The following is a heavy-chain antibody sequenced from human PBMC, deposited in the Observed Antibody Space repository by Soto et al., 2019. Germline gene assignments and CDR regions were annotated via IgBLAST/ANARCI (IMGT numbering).Heavy chain of an antibody. D-gene: IGHD1-26*01. CDR3: ARRYGGNLDY. J-gene: IGHJ4*02. V-gene: IGHV4-59*08. CDR2: IYYSGST. Sequence: LSDTLSLTCTVSGGSISSYYWSWIRQPPGKGLEWIGYIYYSGSTNYNPSLKSRVTISVDTSKNQFSLKLSSVTAADTAVYYCARRYGGNLDYWGQGTLVTVSS. CDR1: GGSISSYY.